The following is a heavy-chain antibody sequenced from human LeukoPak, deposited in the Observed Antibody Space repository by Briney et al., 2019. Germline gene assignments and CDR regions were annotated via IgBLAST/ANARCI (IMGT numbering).Heavy chain of an antibody. CDR2: IFYSGST. CDR1: GGSISSYY. Sequence: PSETLSLTCTVYGGSISSYYWNWIRQPPGKGLEWIGYIFYSGSTNYNPSLKSRVTISENMSKKPCSLKLSSVTAAATTVYYCARENYDSSVYNNWFYPWGQGTLVTVSS. D-gene: IGHD3-22*01. V-gene: IGHV4-59*01. J-gene: IGHJ5*02. CDR3: ARENYDSSVYNNWFYP.